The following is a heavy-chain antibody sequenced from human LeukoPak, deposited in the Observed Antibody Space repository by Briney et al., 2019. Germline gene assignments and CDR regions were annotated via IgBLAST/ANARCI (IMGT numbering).Heavy chain of an antibody. Sequence: SQTLSLTGAVSGGSISSGGYSWSWIRQPPGKGLEWIGYIYHSGSTYYNPSLKSRVTISVDRSKNRFSLKLSSVTAADTAVYYCARLVVEEANFDYWGQGTLVTVSS. J-gene: IGHJ4*02. CDR1: GGSISSGGYS. V-gene: IGHV4-30-2*01. CDR3: ARLVVEEANFDY. CDR2: IYHSGST. D-gene: IGHD2-15*01.